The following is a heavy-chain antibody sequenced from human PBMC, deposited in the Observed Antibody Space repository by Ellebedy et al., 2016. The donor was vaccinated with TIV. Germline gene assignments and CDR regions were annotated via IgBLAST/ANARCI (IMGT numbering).Heavy chain of an antibody. V-gene: IGHV1-69*13. D-gene: IGHD6-13*01. CDR3: ARVLIAAAATYYYGMDV. CDR1: GGTFSSYA. J-gene: IGHJ6*02. Sequence: ASVKVSCKASGGTFSSYAISWVRQAPGQGLEWMGGIIPIFGTANYAQKFQGRVTITADESTSTAYMELSSLRSEDTAVYYCARVLIAAAATYYYGMDVWGQGTTVTVSS. CDR2: IIPIFGTA.